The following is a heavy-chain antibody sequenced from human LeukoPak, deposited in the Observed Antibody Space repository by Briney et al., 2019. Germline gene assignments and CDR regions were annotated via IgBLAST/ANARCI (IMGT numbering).Heavy chain of an antibody. CDR3: AKIDAY. CDR2: INSDGSIT. V-gene: IGHV3-74*01. J-gene: IGHJ4*02. CDR1: GFTFGRNW. Sequence: PGGSLRLSCAASGFTFGRNWMHWVRQAPGKGLVWVSRINSDGSITNYADSAKGRFTISRDNAKNTLYLQMSSLRAEDTAVYYCAKIDAYWGQGTLVTVSS.